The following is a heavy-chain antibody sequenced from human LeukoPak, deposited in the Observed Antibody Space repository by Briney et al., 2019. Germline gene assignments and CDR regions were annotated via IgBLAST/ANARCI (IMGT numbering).Heavy chain of an antibody. Sequence: PSETLSLTCTVSGGSISSYYWSWIRQPAGKGLEWIGRIYTSGSTNYNPSLKSRVTMSVDTSKNQFSLKLSSVTAADTAVYYCARLVVVVAATHADYWGQGTLVTVSS. V-gene: IGHV4-4*07. CDR1: GGSISSYY. D-gene: IGHD2-15*01. J-gene: IGHJ4*02. CDR2: IYTSGST. CDR3: ARLVVVVAATHADY.